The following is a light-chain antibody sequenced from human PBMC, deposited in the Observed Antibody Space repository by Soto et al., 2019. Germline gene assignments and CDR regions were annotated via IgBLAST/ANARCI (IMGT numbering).Light chain of an antibody. CDR2: KAS. J-gene: IGKJ1*01. V-gene: IGKV1-5*03. CDR1: QSISNY. Sequence: DIQLTQSPSTLSASVGDRVTITCRASQSISNYLAWYQQKPGKAPKVLIYKASNLESGVPSRFRGSGSGTEFTLTISSLQPDGFETYYCQHCNSYWTFGHGTQGEIK. CDR3: QHCNSYWT.